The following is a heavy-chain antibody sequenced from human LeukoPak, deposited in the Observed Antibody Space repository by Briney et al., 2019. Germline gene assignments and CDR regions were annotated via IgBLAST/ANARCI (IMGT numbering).Heavy chain of an antibody. CDR3: ARPKYYYVSGDNWFDP. J-gene: IGHJ5*02. V-gene: IGHV1-46*01. CDR1: RYTFTSYY. D-gene: IGHD3-10*01. Sequence: GASVKVSCKASRYTFTSYYMHWVRQAAGQGLEGMGIINPCGGSTSYPQKFQGRATMTRDMPTSTVYMELSSLRSEYTAVYYCARPKYYYVSGDNWFDPWGQGTLVTVSS. CDR2: INPCGGST.